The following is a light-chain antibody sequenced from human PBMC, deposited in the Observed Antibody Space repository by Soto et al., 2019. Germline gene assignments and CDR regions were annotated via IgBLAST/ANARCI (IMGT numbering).Light chain of an antibody. Sequence: EIVLTQSPGTLSLSPGEGATLSCRASQSVTSSYLAWYQQKPSQAPRLLIYGASTRATGIPDRFSGSGSGTDFTLTISRLEPEDFAVYFCQHYGSSLITFGQGTRLEIK. V-gene: IGKV3-20*01. CDR3: QHYGSSLIT. CDR2: GAS. CDR1: QSVTSSY. J-gene: IGKJ5*01.